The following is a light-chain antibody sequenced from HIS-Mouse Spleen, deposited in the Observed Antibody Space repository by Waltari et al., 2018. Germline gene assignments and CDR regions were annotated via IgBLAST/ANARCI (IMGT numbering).Light chain of an antibody. CDR2: GNS. Sequence: QSVLTPPPSVSGAPGQRVPISCTGSSSNIGAGYDVPWYQQLPGTAPKLPIYGNSNRPAGVPDRFSGSKSGTSASLAITGLQAEDEADYYCQSYDSSLSGSIFGGGTKLTVL. V-gene: IGLV1-40*01. J-gene: IGLJ2*01. CDR1: SSNIGAGYD. CDR3: QSYDSSLSGSI.